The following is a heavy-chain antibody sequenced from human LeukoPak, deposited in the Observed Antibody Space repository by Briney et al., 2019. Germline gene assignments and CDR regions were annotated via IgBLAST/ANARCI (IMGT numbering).Heavy chain of an antibody. Sequence: GESLKISCKGSGYSFTSYWIGWVRQMPGKGLEWMGIIYPGDSDTRYSPSFQGQVTISDNKSIRPAYLQWGSLKASTTAMYCCARHLAVSRGPLDNRGQGTLVTVSP. D-gene: IGHD3-22*01. J-gene: IGHJ4*02. V-gene: IGHV5-51*01. CDR2: IYPGDSDT. CDR3: ARHLAVSRGPLDN. CDR1: GYSFTSYW.